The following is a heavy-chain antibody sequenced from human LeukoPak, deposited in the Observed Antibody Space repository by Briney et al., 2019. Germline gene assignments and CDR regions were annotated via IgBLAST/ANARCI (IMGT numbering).Heavy chain of an antibody. V-gene: IGHV1-69*13. J-gene: IGHJ6*02. D-gene: IGHD1-14*01. CDR2: IIPIFGTA. CDR3: AKGPRTFHGMDV. CDR1: GYTFTSYG. Sequence: ASVKVSCKASGYTFTSYGISWVRQAPGQGLEWMGGIIPIFGTANYAQKFQGRVTITADESTSTAYMELSSLRSEDTAVYYCAKGPRTFHGMDVWGQGTTVTVSS.